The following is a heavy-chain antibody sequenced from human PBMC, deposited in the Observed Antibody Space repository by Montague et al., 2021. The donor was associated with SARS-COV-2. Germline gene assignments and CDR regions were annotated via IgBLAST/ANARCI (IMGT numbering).Heavy chain of an antibody. Sequence: ESLSLTCAVSGGSISSSNWWSWVRQPPGQGLEWIGEIYHSGSTNYNPSLKSPVTISVNKSKNQFSLKLSSVTAADTAVYYCARGQITKVRGVPQRAFDIWGQGTMATVSS. D-gene: IGHD3-10*01. CDR1: GGSISSSNW. CDR2: IYHSGST. V-gene: IGHV4-4*02. J-gene: IGHJ3*02. CDR3: ARGQITKVRGVPQRAFDI.